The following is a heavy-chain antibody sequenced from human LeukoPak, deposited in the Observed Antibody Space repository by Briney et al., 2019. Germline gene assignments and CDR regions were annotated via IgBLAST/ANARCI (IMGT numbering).Heavy chain of an antibody. CDR1: GYSFSSYW. V-gene: IGHV5-10-1*01. J-gene: IGHJ3*02. D-gene: IGHD1-7*01. CDR3: ARPEGTADAFDI. CDR2: IDPSDSYT. Sequence: GESLKISCKGSGYSFSSYWITWVRQMPGKGLEWMGRIDPSDSYTNYSPSFQGHVSISVDKSISTAYLQWSSLKASDTAMYYCARPEGTADAFDIWGQGTMVTVSS.